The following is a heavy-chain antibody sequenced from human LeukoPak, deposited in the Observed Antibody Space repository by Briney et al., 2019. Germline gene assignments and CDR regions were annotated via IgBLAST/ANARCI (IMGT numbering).Heavy chain of an antibody. V-gene: IGHV1-58*02. D-gene: IGHD5-12*01. CDR1: GFTFTSSA. J-gene: IGHJ4*02. Sequence: SVKVSCKASGFTFTSSAMQWVRQAPGQRLEWIGWIVVGSGNTNYAQKFQERVTITRDMSTSTAYMELSSLRSEDTAVYYCAASPVHRGYDYPFNYWGQGTLVTVSS. CDR2: IVVGSGNT. CDR3: AASPVHRGYDYPFNY.